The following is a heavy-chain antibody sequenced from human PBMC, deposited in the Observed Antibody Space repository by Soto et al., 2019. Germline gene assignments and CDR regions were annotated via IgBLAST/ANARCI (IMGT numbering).Heavy chain of an antibody. D-gene: IGHD5-18*01. V-gene: IGHV4-61*01. Sequence: SETLSLTCTVSGGSVSTGSYYWSWIRQPPGKGLEWIGYIYYSGSTNYNPSLKSRVTISVDTSKNQFSLKLSSVTAADTAVYYCACESYGGTANVSYYWAQGTLVTVSS. J-gene: IGHJ4*02. CDR1: GGSVSTGSYY. CDR2: IYYSGST. CDR3: ACESYGGTANVSYY.